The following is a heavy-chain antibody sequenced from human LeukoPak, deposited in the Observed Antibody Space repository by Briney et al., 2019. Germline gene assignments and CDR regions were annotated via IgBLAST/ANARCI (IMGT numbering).Heavy chain of an antibody. CDR3: ARGPMARDLFDY. V-gene: IGHV4-59*12. CDR2: IYYSGST. D-gene: IGHD2-8*01. Sequence: SETLSLTCTVSGGSISSYYWSWIRQPPGKGLEWIGYIYYSGSTNYNPSLKSRVTISVDRSKNQFSLKLSSVTAADTAVYYCARGPMARDLFDYWGQGTLVTVSS. CDR1: GGSISSYY. J-gene: IGHJ4*02.